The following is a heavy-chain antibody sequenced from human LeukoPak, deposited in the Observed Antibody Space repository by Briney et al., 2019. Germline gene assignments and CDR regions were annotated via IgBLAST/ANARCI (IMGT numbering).Heavy chain of an antibody. J-gene: IGHJ4*02. Sequence: SQTLSLTCFLSAASITGADHYWGWIRQPPGTGLEWIGDIYYSGTPSYDPSLKSRVLISVDTSKNHLSLKLSSVTAADTAMYYCARVSDTVPSIYFDFWGQGTLVTVSS. CDR1: AASITGADHY. CDR2: IYYSGTP. CDR3: ARVSDTVPSIYFDF. D-gene: IGHD2/OR15-2a*01. V-gene: IGHV4-30-4*01.